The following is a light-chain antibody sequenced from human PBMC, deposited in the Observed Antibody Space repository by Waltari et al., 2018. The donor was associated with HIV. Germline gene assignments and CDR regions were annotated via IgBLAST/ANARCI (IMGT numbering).Light chain of an antibody. CDR2: SSD. CDR1: SSNIGVNT. CDR3: AAWDDRLNVWL. Sequence: QSVLTQPPSASGTPGQRVTISCSGGSSNIGVNTVNWYQQVPGTAPKIIVYSSDQRPSGVSDRFSGSKSGVSASLAISGLQSEDEADYYCAAWDDRLNVWLFGGGTKLTVL. J-gene: IGLJ3*02. V-gene: IGLV1-44*01.